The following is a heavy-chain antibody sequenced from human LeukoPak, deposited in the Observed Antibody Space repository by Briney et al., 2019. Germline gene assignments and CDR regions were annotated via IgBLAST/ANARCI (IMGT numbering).Heavy chain of an antibody. CDR3: ARELRGAYPDY. J-gene: IGHJ4*02. Sequence: SVKVSCKASGGTFSSYAISWVRQAPGQGLEWMGRIIPILGIANYAQKFQGRVTITADKSTSTAYMELSSLRSEDTAVYYCARELRGAYPDYWGQGTLVTVSS. CDR1: GGTFSSYA. D-gene: IGHD3-10*01. CDR2: IIPILGIA. V-gene: IGHV1-69*04.